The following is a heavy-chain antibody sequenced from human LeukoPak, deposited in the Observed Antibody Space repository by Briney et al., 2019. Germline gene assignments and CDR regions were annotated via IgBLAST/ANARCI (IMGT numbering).Heavy chain of an antibody. CDR3: AKEGSGWYYLDS. J-gene: IGHJ4*02. Sequence: PGGSLRLSCAASGFTFSSYAMSWVRQAPGKGLEWVSVISRSGGYTYYADSMKGRFTISRDTSKNTLYLQMNGLRAEDTAVYYCAKEGSGWYYLDSWGQGTLVTVSS. CDR2: ISRSGGYT. CDR1: GFTFSSYA. V-gene: IGHV3-23*01. D-gene: IGHD6-19*01.